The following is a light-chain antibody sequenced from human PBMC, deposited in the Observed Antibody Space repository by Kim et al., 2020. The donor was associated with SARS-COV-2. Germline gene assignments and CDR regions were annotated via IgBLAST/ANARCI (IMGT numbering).Light chain of an antibody. J-gene: IGLJ3*02. CDR3: QVWGSGSDDLV. CDR1: DIGTKS. Sequence: SYELTQPPSVSVAPGKTATITCGGDDIGTKSVHWYQQKPGQAPVLVIYYDTDRPSGIPERFSVSNSGNTATLTVSRVEAGDEADYYCQVWGSGSDDLVFG. CDR2: YDT. V-gene: IGLV3-21*04.